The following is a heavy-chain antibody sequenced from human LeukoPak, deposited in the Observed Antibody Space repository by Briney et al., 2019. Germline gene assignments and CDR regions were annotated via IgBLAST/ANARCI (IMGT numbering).Heavy chain of an antibody. J-gene: IGHJ4*02. CDR3: ARGAYYDILTGYPEEFDY. Sequence: SVKVSCKASGGTFSSYAISWVRQAPGQGLEWMGGFIPIFGTANYAQKFQGRVTITADESTSTAYMELSSLRSEDTAVYYCARGAYYDILTGYPEEFDYWGQGTLVTVSS. CDR2: FIPIFGTA. CDR1: GGTFSSYA. V-gene: IGHV1-69*01. D-gene: IGHD3-9*01.